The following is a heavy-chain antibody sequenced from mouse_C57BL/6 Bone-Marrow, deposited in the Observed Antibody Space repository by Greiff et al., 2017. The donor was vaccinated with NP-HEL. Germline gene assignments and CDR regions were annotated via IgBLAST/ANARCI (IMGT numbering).Heavy chain of an antibody. V-gene: IGHV1-82*01. CDR3: ARSRLRLRGYFDY. CDR2: IYPGDGDT. D-gene: IGHD3-2*02. J-gene: IGHJ2*01. Sequence: LVESGPELVKPGASVKISCKASGYAFSSSWMNWVKQRPGKGLEWIGRIYPGDGDTNYNGKFKGKATLTADKSSSTAYMQLSSLTSEDSAVYFCARSRLRLRGYFDYWGQGTTLTVSS. CDR1: GYAFSSSW.